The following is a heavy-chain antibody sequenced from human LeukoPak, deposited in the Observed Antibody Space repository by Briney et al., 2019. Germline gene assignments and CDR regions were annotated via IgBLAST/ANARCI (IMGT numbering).Heavy chain of an antibody. D-gene: IGHD3-3*01. CDR2: INHSGST. J-gene: IGHJ4*02. CDR1: GGSFSGYY. V-gene: IGHV4-34*01. Sequence: SETLSLTCAVYGGSFSGYYWSWIRQPPGKGLEWIGEINHSGSTNYNPSLKSRVTISVDTSKNQFSLKLSSVTAADTAVYYCARERSARYYDFLSGPDYWGQGTLVTVSS. CDR3: ARERSARYYDFLSGPDY.